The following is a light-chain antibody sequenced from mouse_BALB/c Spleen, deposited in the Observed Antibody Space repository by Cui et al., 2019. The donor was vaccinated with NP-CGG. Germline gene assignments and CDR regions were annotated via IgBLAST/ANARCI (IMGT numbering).Light chain of an antibody. CDR3: ALWYSNHWV. Sequence: QAVVTQESALTTSPGETVTLTCRSSTGAVTTSNYANWVQEKPDHLFTGLIGGTNKRVPGAPARFSGSLIGDKAALTITGAQTEDEAIYFCALWYSNHWVFGGGTKLTVL. J-gene: IGLJ1*01. CDR1: TGAVTTSNY. CDR2: GTN. V-gene: IGLV1*01.